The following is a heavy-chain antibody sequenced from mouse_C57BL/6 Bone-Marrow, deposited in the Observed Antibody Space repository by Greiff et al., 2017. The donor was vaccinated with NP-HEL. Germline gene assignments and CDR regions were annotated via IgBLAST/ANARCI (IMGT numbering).Heavy chain of an antibody. D-gene: IGHD2-4*01. Sequence: QVQLKESGAELVRPGASVKLSCKASGYTFTDYYINWVKQRPGQGLEWIARIYPGSGNTYYNEKFKGKATLTAEKSSSTAYMQLSSLTSEDSAVYFCVGIYYDYDYYFDYWGQGTTLTVSS. CDR1: GYTFTDYY. J-gene: IGHJ2*01. CDR2: IYPGSGNT. CDR3: VGIYYDYDYYFDY. V-gene: IGHV1-76*01.